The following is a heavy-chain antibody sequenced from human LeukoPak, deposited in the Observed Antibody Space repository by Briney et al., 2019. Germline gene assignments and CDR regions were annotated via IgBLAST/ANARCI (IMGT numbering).Heavy chain of an antibody. D-gene: IGHD2-21*01. CDR1: VYTLTGLV. Sequence: ASVKVSRKVSVYTLTGLVMHWGRQAPGKGLEWMGGFDPEDGETIYAQKLQGRVTMTEDTSTDTAYMEKSRLRYENTAVYYCVTVRRLWWYDYWGQGTLVTVSS. V-gene: IGHV1-24*01. CDR2: FDPEDGET. J-gene: IGHJ4*02. CDR3: VTVRRLWWYDY.